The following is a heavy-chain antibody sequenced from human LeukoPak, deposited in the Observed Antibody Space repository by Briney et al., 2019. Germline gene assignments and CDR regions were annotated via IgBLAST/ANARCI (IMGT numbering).Heavy chain of an antibody. Sequence: PSETLSLTCAVSGGSISSDNWWSWVRQPPGKGLEWMGEIYHSGSTNYNPSLQSRVTISVDKSENQFSLKLNSVTAADTAVYYCVRRGYSGSASYSFDYWGQGTLVTVSS. J-gene: IGHJ4*02. CDR3: VRRGYSGSASYSFDY. CDR2: IYHSGST. CDR1: GGSISSDNW. D-gene: IGHD3-10*01. V-gene: IGHV4-4*02.